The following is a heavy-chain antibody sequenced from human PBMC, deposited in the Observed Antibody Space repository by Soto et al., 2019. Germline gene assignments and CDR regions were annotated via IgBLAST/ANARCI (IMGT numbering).Heavy chain of an antibody. J-gene: IGHJ3*02. CDR3: ARQGSGSYNAFDI. Sequence: SETPSPTCTVSCGSINSSSYYWGWIRQPPGKGLEWIGTIYYSGSTYYNPSLKSRVTISVDTSKNQFSLKLSSVTAADTAVYYCARQGSGSYNAFDIWGQGTVVTVSS. D-gene: IGHD1-26*01. V-gene: IGHV4-39*01. CDR1: CGSINSSSYY. CDR2: IYYSGST.